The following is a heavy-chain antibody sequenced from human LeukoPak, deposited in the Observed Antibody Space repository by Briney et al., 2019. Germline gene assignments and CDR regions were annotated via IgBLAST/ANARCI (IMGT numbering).Heavy chain of an antibody. CDR2: IIPILGIA. J-gene: IGHJ4*02. CDR1: GGTFSSYA. CDR3: ARDRDSSGYFS. V-gene: IGHV1-69*04. D-gene: IGHD3-22*01. Sequence: ASVKVSCKASGGTFSSYAISWVRQAPGQGLEWMGRIIPILGIANYAQKFQGRVTITADKSTSTAYMELSSLRSEDTAVYCCARDRDSSGYFSWGQGTLVTVSS.